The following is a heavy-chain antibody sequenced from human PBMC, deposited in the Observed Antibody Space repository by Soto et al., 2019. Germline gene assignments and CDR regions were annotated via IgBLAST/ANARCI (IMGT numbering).Heavy chain of an antibody. J-gene: IGHJ3*02. V-gene: IGHV1-3*01. CDR1: GYTFTSYA. D-gene: IGHD3-10*01. CDR3: AREGAGFGEFDAFDI. CDR2: INAGNGNT. Sequence: QVQLVQSGAEVKKPGASVKVSCKASGYTFTSYAMHWVRQAPGQRLEWMGWINAGNGNTKYSQKFQGRVTITRDTSASTAYMELSSLRSEDTAVYYCAREGAGFGEFDAFDIWGQGTMVTVSS.